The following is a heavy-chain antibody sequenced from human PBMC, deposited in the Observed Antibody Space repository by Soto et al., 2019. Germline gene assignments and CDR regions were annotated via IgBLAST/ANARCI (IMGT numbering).Heavy chain of an antibody. V-gene: IGHV3-23*01. CDR2: ISGSGGST. J-gene: IGHJ4*02. CDR1: DFDFSSYG. D-gene: IGHD6-13*01. Sequence: GGSLRLSCAASDFDFSSYGIHWVLQAPGKGLEWVSAISGSGGSTYYADSVKDRFTISRDNSKNTLYLQMNSLRAEDTAVYYCAKGSSKALLYHFDYWGQGSLVTVSS. CDR3: AKGSSKALLYHFDY.